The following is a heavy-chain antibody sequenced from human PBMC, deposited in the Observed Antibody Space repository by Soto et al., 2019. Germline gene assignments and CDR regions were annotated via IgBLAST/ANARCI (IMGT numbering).Heavy chain of an antibody. CDR3: ARGGYSMYGGPTYYSDRDV. J-gene: IGHJ6*03. Sequence: QVQLVQSGAEVKKPGASVKVSCKASGYTFTSYDINWVRQATGQGLEWMGWMNPNSGNTGYAQKFQVRVTTDRNTSKNTAYIDLHSLRAEDTAVYYCARGGYSMYGGPTYYSDRDVWGKGTTVTVSS. D-gene: IGHD4-4*01. CDR2: MNPNSGNT. CDR1: GYTFTSYD. V-gene: IGHV1-8*01.